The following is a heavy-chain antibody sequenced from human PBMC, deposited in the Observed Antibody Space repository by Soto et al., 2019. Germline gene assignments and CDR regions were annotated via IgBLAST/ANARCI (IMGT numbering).Heavy chain of an antibody. Sequence: QVQLQQWGAGLLKPSETLSLTCAVYGGSFSGYYWSWIRQPPGKGLEWIGEINHSGSTNYNPTLKRQVTISVDTAKINFSRNVSSVTAADTAVYYCAIGQFWRSSFDFWGQGSLVTVSS. CDR3: AIGQFWRSSFDF. V-gene: IGHV4-34*01. J-gene: IGHJ4*02. CDR1: GGSFSGYY. D-gene: IGHD6-13*01. CDR2: INHSGST.